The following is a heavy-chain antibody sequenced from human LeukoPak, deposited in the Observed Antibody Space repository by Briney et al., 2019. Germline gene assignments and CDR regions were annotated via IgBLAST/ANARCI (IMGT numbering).Heavy chain of an antibody. CDR1: GFTFSSYG. Sequence: PGRSLRLSCAASGFTFSSYGMHWVRQAPGKGLEWVAVIWYDGSNEYYADSVKGRFTVSRDNSKNTLCLQMIGLRAEDTAVYYCARDREVRVAAGQGVMDVWGQGTTVTVSS. V-gene: IGHV3-33*01. CDR3: ARDREVRVAAGQGVMDV. J-gene: IGHJ6*02. D-gene: IGHD6-13*01. CDR2: IWYDGSNE.